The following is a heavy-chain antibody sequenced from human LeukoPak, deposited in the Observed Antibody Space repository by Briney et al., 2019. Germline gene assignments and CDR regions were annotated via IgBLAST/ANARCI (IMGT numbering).Heavy chain of an antibody. CDR2: IYYSGST. CDR1: GGSIRSGDYY. J-gene: IGHJ3*02. D-gene: IGHD3-22*01. Sequence: SETLSLTCTVSGGSIRSGDYYWSWIRQPPGKGLEWIGYIYYSGSTYYNPSLKSRVTISVDTSKNQFSLKLSSVTAADTAVYYCARAAYYYDSSGYYPDAFDIWGQGTMVTVSS. CDR3: ARAAYYYDSSGYYPDAFDI. V-gene: IGHV4-30-4*08.